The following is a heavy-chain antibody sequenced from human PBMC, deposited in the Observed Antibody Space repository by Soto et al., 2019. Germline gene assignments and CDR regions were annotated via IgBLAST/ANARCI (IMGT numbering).Heavy chain of an antibody. CDR2: TKNKANNYII. CDR3: ATWYSGSPRY. CDR1: RFTLSDHY. V-gene: IGHV3-72*01. J-gene: IGHJ4*02. Sequence: ESGGGLVQPGGSLRLSCAASRFTLSDHYMDWVRQAPGKGLEWVGRTKNKANNYIIEYAASVKGRFTISRDDSKNSLYLQMNNLRTEDTAVYYCATWYSGSPRYWGQGTLVTVSS. D-gene: IGHD1-26*01.